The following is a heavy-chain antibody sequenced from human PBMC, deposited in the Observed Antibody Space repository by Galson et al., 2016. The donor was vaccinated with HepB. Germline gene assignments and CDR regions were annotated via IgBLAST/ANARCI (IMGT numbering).Heavy chain of an antibody. CDR3: ARTVSLVRGVVRSMDF. CDR2: IYPGDSDT. D-gene: IGHD3-10*01. J-gene: IGHJ6*02. V-gene: IGHV5-51*01. Sequence: QSGAEVKKPGESLKISCKGSGYRFTSYWIGWVRQMPGKGLEWMGIIYPGDSDTRYSPSFQGQVTISGDKSISTAYLQWSSLKASDTAIYYCARTVSLVRGVVRSMDFWGQGTTVTVSS. CDR1: GYRFTSYW.